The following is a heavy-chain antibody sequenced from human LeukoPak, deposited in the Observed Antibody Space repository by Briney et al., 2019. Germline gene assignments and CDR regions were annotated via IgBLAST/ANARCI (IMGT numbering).Heavy chain of an antibody. V-gene: IGHV4-30-2*01. D-gene: IGHD3-3*01. Sequence: SETLSLTCAVSGGSISSGGYSWSWIRQPPGKGLEWIGYIYHSGSTYYNPSLKSRVTISVDRSKNQFSLKLSSVTAADTAVYYCARVGGGLEWLLDLYYFDYWGQGTLVTVSS. CDR3: ARVGGGLEWLLDLYYFDY. CDR1: GGSISSGGYS. J-gene: IGHJ4*02. CDR2: IYHSGST.